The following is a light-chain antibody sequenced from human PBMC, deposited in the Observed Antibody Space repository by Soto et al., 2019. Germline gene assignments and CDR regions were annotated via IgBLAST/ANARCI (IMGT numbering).Light chain of an antibody. CDR1: SSDVGGYNY. V-gene: IGLV2-8*01. CDR2: EVS. J-gene: IGLJ2*01. Sequence: QSALTQPPSASGSPGQSVTISCTGTSSDVGGYNYVSWYQQHPGKAPKLMIYEVSKRPSGVPDRFSGSKSGNTASLTVSGLQADDEADYYCSSYAGSNAVFGGGTKRTVL. CDR3: SSYAGSNAV.